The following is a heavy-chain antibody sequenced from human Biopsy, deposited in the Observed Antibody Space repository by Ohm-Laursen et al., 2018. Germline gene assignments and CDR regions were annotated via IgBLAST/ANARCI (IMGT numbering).Heavy chain of an antibody. J-gene: IGHJ5*02. CDR1: GASISSYY. V-gene: IGHV4-59*01. D-gene: IGHD3-10*01. Sequence: PPGTLSLTCSVSGASISSYYWSWFRQPPGKRPEWIGFVYYDGGSTNYNPSLKSRVTISKDTSKNQFSLQVNSVTAEDTAVYFCARADPPLFYYGSGSSNWFDPWGQGTLVTVSS. CDR3: ARADPPLFYYGSGSSNWFDP. CDR2: VYYDGGST.